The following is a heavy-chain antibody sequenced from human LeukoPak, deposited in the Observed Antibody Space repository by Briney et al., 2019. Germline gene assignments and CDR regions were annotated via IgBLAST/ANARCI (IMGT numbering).Heavy chain of an antibody. CDR1: GFNLKTYS. CDR2: ISYDGSNK. J-gene: IGHJ1*01. D-gene: IGHD3-22*01. Sequence: GGSLRLSCAASGFNLKTYSMHWVRQAPGKGLEWVAVISYDGSNKYYADSVKGRFTISRDNSKNTLYLQMNSLRTEDTAIYYCAKEDVVVITIRYFQHWGQGTLVTVSS. V-gene: IGHV3-30*04. CDR3: AKEDVVVITIRYFQH.